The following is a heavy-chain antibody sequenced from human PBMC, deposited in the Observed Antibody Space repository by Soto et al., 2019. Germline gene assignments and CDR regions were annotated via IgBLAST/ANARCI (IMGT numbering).Heavy chain of an antibody. CDR3: ARLGNPVTGKRGFDI. Sequence: QVQLQESGPGLVKPLETLSLTCTVSGASISTYYWSWIRQPPGKGLEWLGYIFHAGNANYSPSLKGRLTMSVDTSKDQFALNLTSVTSVDTAVYDCARLGNPVTGKRGFDIWGQGSLVTVSS. CDR2: IFHAGNA. CDR1: GASISTYY. J-gene: IGHJ4*02. D-gene: IGHD4-17*01. V-gene: IGHV4-59*01.